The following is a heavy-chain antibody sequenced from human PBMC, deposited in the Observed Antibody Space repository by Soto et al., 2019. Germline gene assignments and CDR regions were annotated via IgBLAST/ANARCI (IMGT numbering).Heavy chain of an antibody. CDR2: ISYDGSNK. D-gene: IGHD2-8*01. J-gene: IGHJ4*02. Sequence: QVQLVASGGGVVQPGRSLRLSCAASGFTFSSYGMHWVRQAPGKGLEWVAVISYDGSNKYYADSVKGRFTISRDNSKNTLYLQMNSLRAEDTAVYYCAKDSEKLTIVLMVYAIPPDYWGQGTLVTVSS. V-gene: IGHV3-30*18. CDR3: AKDSEKLTIVLMVYAIPPDY. CDR1: GFTFSSYG.